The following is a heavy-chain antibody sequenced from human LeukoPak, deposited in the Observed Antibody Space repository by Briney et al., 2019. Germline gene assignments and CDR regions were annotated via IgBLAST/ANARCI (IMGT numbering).Heavy chain of an antibody. D-gene: IGHD3-16*01. V-gene: IGHV3-21*05. CDR1: GFIFSDYS. CDR2: IGLASGFV. CDR3: ARDHNWAFDY. J-gene: IGHJ4*02. Sequence: KPGGSLRLSCAASGFIFSDYSMNWVRQAPGRGLEWISYIGLASGFVSYADSVKGRFTISSDTARNSLFLQMDSLRVEDTAVYYCARDHNWAFDYWGQGTPVTVSP.